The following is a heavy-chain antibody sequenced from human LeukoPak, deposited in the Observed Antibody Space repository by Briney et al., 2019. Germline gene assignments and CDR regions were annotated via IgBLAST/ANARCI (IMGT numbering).Heavy chain of an antibody. D-gene: IGHD4-23*01. CDR2: IYYSGST. J-gene: IGHJ4*02. CDR3: ARQNGGNPFDY. V-gene: IGHV4-59*08. Sequence: SETLSLTCTVSGGSISSYYWSWIRQPPGKGLEWIGYIYYSGSTNYNPSLKSRVTISVDTSKNQFSLKLSSVTAAGTAVYYCARQNGGNPFDYWGQGTLVTVSS. CDR1: GGSISSYY.